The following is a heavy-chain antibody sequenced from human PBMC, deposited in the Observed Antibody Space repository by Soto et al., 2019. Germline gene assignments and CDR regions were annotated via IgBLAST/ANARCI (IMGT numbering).Heavy chain of an antibody. V-gene: IGHV4-31*03. CDR2: IYPSGTT. Sequence: QVHLQESGPGLVKPSQTLSLTCRVSGGSISSGHYYWTWTRQHPVKALEWLGFIYPSGTTSYNPCLEGRITISAYSSANQFSLNLTSSTAADTAVYYCERVLGDHAEGPFDCCGHRALFTGS. J-gene: IGHJ4*01. CDR3: ERVLGDHAEGPFDC. CDR1: GGSISSGHYY. D-gene: IGHD2-21*02.